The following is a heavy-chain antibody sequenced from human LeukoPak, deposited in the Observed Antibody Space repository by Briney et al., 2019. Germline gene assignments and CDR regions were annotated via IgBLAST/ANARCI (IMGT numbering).Heavy chain of an antibody. CDR3: AKGFSSGGFDY. J-gene: IGHJ4*02. D-gene: IGHD3-3*01. CDR1: GFTFSSYA. V-gene: IGHV3-23*01. CDR2: LSGSGGRT. Sequence: GGSLRLSCAASGFTFSSYAMSWFRQAPGKGLEWVSGLSGSGGRTYYADSVKGRFTISRDNSKNTLYLQMNSLRANDTAVYYCAKGFSSGGFDYWGQGTLVTVSS.